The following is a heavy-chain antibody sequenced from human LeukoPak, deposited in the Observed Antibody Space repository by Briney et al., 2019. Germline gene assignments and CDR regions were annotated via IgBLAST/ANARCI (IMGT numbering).Heavy chain of an antibody. D-gene: IGHD6-19*01. V-gene: IGHV3-23*01. Sequence: GGSLRLSCAASGFTFRSYAIHWVRQAPGKGLEWVSAISTSGVTYYADSVRGRFTISRDNSKNTLYLQMNSLRAEDTALYYCANCINGVAGLGYWGQGTLVTVSS. CDR1: GFTFRSYA. CDR2: ISTSGVT. J-gene: IGHJ4*02. CDR3: ANCINGVAGLGY.